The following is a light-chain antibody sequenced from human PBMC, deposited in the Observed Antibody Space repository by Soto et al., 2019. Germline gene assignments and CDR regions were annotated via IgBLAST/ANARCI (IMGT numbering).Light chain of an antibody. Sequence: QAVVTQEQSVSVSTGRTVTLTCCLSSCSVSTSYYPSWYQQTPGQAPRTLIYSTNTRSSGVPDRFAGSILGNKAALTITGAKADDESDYYCVLYMGSGIWVFGGGTPLPVL. CDR3: VLYMGSGIWV. V-gene: IGLV8-61*01. CDR1: SCSVSTSYY. CDR2: STN. J-gene: IGLJ3*02.